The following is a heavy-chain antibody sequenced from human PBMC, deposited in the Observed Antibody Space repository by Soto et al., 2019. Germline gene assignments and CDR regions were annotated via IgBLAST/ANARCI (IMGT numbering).Heavy chain of an antibody. CDR3: ARTKGRWFEESSLMDV. CDR1: GCSINSSNC. Sequence: PSETLSLPCTVSGCSINSSNCWWGVRRPPGKGLEWIGEIYHSGSTNYNPSLKSRVTISVDKSKNQFSLKLSSVTAADTAVYYCARTKGRWFEESSLMDVWAKGTTFTVSS. V-gene: IGHV4-4*02. J-gene: IGHJ6*04. D-gene: IGHD3-10*01. CDR2: IYHSGST.